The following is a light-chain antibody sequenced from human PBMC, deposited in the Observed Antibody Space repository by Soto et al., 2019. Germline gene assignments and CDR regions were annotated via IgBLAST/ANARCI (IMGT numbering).Light chain of an antibody. Sequence: EIVMTQSPATLSASPGERATLSCRASQSVRSNLAWYQQKPGQAPRLLIYGASTRATGIPARFSGSGSGTEFTLSIGSLQSEDFAVYYCQQYGGSPRTFGQGTKVEIK. V-gene: IGKV3-15*01. J-gene: IGKJ1*01. CDR2: GAS. CDR1: QSVRSN. CDR3: QQYGGSPRT.